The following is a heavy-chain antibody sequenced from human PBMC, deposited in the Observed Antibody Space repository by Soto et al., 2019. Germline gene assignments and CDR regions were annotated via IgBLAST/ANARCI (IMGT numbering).Heavy chain of an antibody. CDR3: ARDPALEMATIYRAFDI. Sequence: ASVKVSCKASGYTFTSYYMHWVRQAPGQGLEWMGIINPSGGSTSYAQKFQGRVTMTRDTSTSTVYMELSSLRSEDTAVYYCARDPALEMATIYRAFDIWGQGTMVTVSS. J-gene: IGHJ3*02. CDR1: GYTFTSYY. D-gene: IGHD5-12*01. CDR2: INPSGGST. V-gene: IGHV1-46*01.